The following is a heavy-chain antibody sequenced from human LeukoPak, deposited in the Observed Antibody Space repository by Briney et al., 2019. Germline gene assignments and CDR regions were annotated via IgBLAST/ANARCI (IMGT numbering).Heavy chain of an antibody. V-gene: IGHV3-48*02. CDR2: VSSRSSTI. Sequence: GGSLRLSCAASGFTFSSYSMNWVRQAPGKGLEWVSYVSSRSSTIYYADSVKGRFTISRDNAKNSLYLQMNSLRDEDTAVYYCARSVGYCSSTSCYYFDYWGQGTLVTVSS. D-gene: IGHD2-2*01. CDR1: GFTFSSYS. CDR3: ARSVGYCSSTSCYYFDY. J-gene: IGHJ4*02.